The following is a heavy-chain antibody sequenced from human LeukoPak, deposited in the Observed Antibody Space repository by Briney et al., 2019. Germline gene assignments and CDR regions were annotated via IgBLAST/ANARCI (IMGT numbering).Heavy chain of an antibody. CDR2: ISAYNGNT. CDR3: ARDFRDSRAFATGDY. Sequence: ASVKVSCKASGYTFTSYSISWVRQAPGQGLEWMGWISAYNGNTNYAQKLQGRITMTTDTSTSTAYMELRSLRSDDTAVYYCARDFRDSRAFATGDYWGQGTLVTVSS. D-gene: IGHD3-10*01. J-gene: IGHJ4*02. CDR1: GYTFTSYS. V-gene: IGHV1-18*01.